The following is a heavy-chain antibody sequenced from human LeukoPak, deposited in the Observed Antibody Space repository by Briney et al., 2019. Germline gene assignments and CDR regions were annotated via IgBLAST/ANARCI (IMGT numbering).Heavy chain of an antibody. Sequence: GASVKVSCKASGGTFSSYAISWVRQAPGQGLEWMGGIIPIFGTGNYAQKFQGRVTITADESTSTAYMELSSLRSEDTAVYYCARDYRGISYFDYWGQGTLVTVSS. CDR2: IIPIFGTG. D-gene: IGHD6-13*01. CDR3: ARDYRGISYFDY. V-gene: IGHV1-69*13. CDR1: GGTFSSYA. J-gene: IGHJ4*02.